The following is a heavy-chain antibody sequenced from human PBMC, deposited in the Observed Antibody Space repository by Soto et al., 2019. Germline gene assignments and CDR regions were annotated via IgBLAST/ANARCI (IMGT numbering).Heavy chain of an antibody. CDR1: GGTFSDYG. V-gene: IGHV1-69*13. Sequence: SVKVSCKASGGTFSDYGINWVRQAPGQGLEWMGGFIPIFGTANYAQKFQGRVTITADESRSTAYMELSSLRSEDTAVYYCARGWDHYDSSGLRTWFDPWGQGTLVTVSS. CDR3: ARGWDHYDSSGLRTWFDP. D-gene: IGHD3-22*01. J-gene: IGHJ5*02. CDR2: FIPIFGTA.